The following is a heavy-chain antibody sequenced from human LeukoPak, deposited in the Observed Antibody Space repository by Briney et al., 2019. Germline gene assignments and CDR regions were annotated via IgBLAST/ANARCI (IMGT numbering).Heavy chain of an antibody. Sequence: ASVTVSCKASGYTFTSYDINWVRQAAGQGLEGMGWMNPNSGNTDYAQKFQGRVTMTRNTSISTAYMELSSLRSEDTAVYYCARGTRFYYYYMDVWGKGTTVTVSS. CDR3: ARGTRFYYYYMDV. J-gene: IGHJ6*03. CDR1: GYTFTSYD. V-gene: IGHV1-8*01. CDR2: MNPNSGNT. D-gene: IGHD5-24*01.